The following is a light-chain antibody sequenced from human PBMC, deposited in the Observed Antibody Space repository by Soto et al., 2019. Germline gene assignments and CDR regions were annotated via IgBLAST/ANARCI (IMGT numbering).Light chain of an antibody. CDR2: EVS. J-gene: IGLJ1*01. CDR3: CSYAGSSTFV. V-gene: IGLV2-23*02. Sequence: ERKHPVSVNGSDLRSSSLFCTGTSSDVGSYNLVSWYQQHPGKAPKLMIYEVSKRPSGVSNRFSGSKSGNTASLTISGLQAEDEADYYCCSYAGSSTFVFGTGTKVTVL. CDR1: SSDVGSYNL.